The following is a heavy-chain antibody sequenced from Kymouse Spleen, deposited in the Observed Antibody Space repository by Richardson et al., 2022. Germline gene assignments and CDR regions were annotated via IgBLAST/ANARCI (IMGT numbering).Heavy chain of an antibody. J-gene: IGHJ5*02. D-gene: IGHD2-2*02. CDR3: AKLYCSSTSCYDNWFDP. V-gene: IGHV3-30*18. Sequence: QVQLVESGGGVVQPGRSLRLSCAASGFTFSSYGMHWVRQAPGKGLEWVAVISYDGSNKYYADSVKGRFTISRDNSKNTLYLQMNSLRAEDTAVYYCAKLYCSSTSCYDNWFDPWGQGTLVTVSS. CDR1: GFTFSSYG. CDR2: ISYDGSNK.